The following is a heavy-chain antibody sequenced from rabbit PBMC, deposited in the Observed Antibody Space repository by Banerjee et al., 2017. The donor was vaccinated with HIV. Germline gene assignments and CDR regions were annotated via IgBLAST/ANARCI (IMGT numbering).Heavy chain of an antibody. CDR3: ARHASGSGYGYALNL. CDR2: IGGGSSGRA. Sequence: QSLEESGGDLVQPEGSLTLTCTASGLDLSSSYWMCWVRQAPGKGLEWIACIGGGSSGRAYYANWAKGRFTISKASSTTVTLQMTSLTAADTATYFCARHASGSGYGYALNLWGQGTLVTVS. J-gene: IGHJ4*01. CDR1: GLDLSSSYW. V-gene: IGHV1S40*01. D-gene: IGHD6-1*01.